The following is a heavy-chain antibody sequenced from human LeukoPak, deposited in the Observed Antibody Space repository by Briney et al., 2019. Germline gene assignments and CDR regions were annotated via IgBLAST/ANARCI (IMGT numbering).Heavy chain of an antibody. CDR2: ISSSTITTI. Sequence: GGSLRLSCVASGFTFSDHSMSWVRQAPGKGLEWVAYISSSTITTIYYGDSVKGRFTISRDNTRNSLYLQMNSLRAEDTAVYYCAKRRIWGISMTGGRIIEGRYFDSWGRGTLVTVSS. J-gene: IGHJ4*02. D-gene: IGHD3-10*01. CDR3: AKRRIWGISMTGGRIIEGRYFDS. V-gene: IGHV3-11*01. CDR1: GFTFSDHS.